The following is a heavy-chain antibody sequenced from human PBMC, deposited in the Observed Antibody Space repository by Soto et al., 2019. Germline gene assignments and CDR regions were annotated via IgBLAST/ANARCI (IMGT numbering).Heavy chain of an antibody. V-gene: IGHV4-59*08. D-gene: IGHD3-10*01. CDR1: GGSISSYY. CDR2: IYYSGST. CDR3: ARHHGSGSYWVGYYYYYGMDV. J-gene: IGHJ6*02. Sequence: PSETLSLTCTVSGGSISSYYWSWIRQPPGKGLEWIGYIYYSGSTNYNPSLKSRVTISVDTSKNQFSLKLSSVTAADTAVYYCARHHGSGSYWVGYYYYYGMDVWGQGTTVTVSS.